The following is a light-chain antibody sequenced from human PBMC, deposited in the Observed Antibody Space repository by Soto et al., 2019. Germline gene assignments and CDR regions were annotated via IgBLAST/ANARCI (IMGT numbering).Light chain of an antibody. CDR2: GAS. CDR1: QSVSSAN. V-gene: IGKV3-20*01. Sequence: EIVLTQSPGTLSLSPGERATLSCRVSQSVSSANFAWYQPTPRQAPRLLIYGASSRATGIPDRFSGSGSGTVFTLTINILEPDDFAVYYCHQYGNSPQTFGQGTKVDI. CDR3: HQYGNSPQT. J-gene: IGKJ1*01.